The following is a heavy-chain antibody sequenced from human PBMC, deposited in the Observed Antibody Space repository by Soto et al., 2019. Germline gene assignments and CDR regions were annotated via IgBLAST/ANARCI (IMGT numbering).Heavy chain of an antibody. CDR1: GGSISSHY. Sequence: SETLSLTCTVSGGSISSHYWSWIRQPPGKGPEWIGYIYYSGSTNHNPSLKSRVTISVDTSKNRFSLKLTSVTAADTAVYYCARCYYDFWSGSLYYYMDVWGKGTTVTVSS. D-gene: IGHD3-3*01. CDR2: IYYSGST. J-gene: IGHJ6*03. V-gene: IGHV4-59*11. CDR3: ARCYYDFWSGSLYYYMDV.